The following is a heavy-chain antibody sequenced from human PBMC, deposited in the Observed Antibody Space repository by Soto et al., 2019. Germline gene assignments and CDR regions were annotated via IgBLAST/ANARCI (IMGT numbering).Heavy chain of an antibody. CDR3: ARDRGQQLEGY. J-gene: IGHJ4*02. CDR1: GFTFSSYS. V-gene: IGHV3-21*01. CDR2: ISSSSSYI. D-gene: IGHD6-13*01. Sequence: EVQLVESGGGLVKPGGSLRLSCAASGFTFSSYSMIWVRQAPGKGLEWVSSISSSSSYIYYADSVKGRFTISRDNAKNSLYLQMNSLRAEDTAVYYCARDRGQQLEGYWGQGTLVTVSS.